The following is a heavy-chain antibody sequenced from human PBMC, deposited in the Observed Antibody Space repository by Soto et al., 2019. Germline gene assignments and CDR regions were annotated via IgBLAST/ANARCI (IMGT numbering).Heavy chain of an antibody. D-gene: IGHD1-1*01. J-gene: IGHJ4*02. Sequence: QVQLVESGGGGVQPGRSLRLSCAASGFMFSNHGMHWVRQAPGKGLEWVAVIWSDGNNRYYADSVKGRFTISRDNSKNTVYLQMNSLRAEDTSVYYCVRGDNWNDEASDYWGQGTLVTVSS. CDR3: VRGDNWNDEASDY. CDR1: GFMFSNHG. V-gene: IGHV3-33*01. CDR2: IWSDGNNR.